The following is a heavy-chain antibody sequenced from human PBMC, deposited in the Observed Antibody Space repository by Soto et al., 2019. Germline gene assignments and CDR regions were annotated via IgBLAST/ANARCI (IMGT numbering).Heavy chain of an antibody. Sequence: QVQLVESGGGVVQPGGSLRLSCAASGFTFSSYAMHWVRQAPGKGLEWVAVISYDGSNTYYADSVKGRFTISRDNSKNTQYMHMNRLRAQETAVSYCARETYYDFWRGSYYGMDDWGQGTTVTVSS. CDR3: ARETYYDFWRGSYYGMDD. D-gene: IGHD3-3*01. CDR2: ISYDGSNT. CDR1: GFTFSSYA. V-gene: IGHV3-30-3*01. J-gene: IGHJ6*02.